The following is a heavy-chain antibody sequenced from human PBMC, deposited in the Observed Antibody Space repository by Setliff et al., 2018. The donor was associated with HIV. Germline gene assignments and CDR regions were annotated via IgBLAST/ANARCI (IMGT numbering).Heavy chain of an antibody. J-gene: IGHJ4*02. D-gene: IGHD4-17*01. CDR1: GGSISSTTY. V-gene: IGHV4-39*07. CDR3: ARTPYGEQSHFHY. CDR2: INFSGDT. Sequence: SETLSLTCTVSGGSISSTTYWGWIRQSPGAGLEWIGNINFSGDTYNNPSLKGRVTISLDSSKNQFSLNLTSATAADTAVYYCARTPYGEQSHFHYWGQGTLVTVSS.